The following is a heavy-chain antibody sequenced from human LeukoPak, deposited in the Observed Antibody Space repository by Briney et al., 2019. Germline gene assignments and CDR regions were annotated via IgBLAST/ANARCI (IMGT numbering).Heavy chain of an antibody. D-gene: IGHD2-2*01. V-gene: IGHV1-18*01. CDR3: ARARLAVPWSAFDI. J-gene: IGHJ3*02. Sequence: ASVQVSCKASGYTFTSYDISWVRPAPGQGLEWMGWISAYNGNTNYTQKLQGRDTITTDTSTSTAYMELRSLRSDDTAVYYCARARLAVPWSAFDIWGQGTMVTVSS. CDR2: ISAYNGNT. CDR1: GYTFTSYD.